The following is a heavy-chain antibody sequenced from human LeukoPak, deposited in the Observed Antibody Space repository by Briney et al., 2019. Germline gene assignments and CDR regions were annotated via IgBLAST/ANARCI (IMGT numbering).Heavy chain of an antibody. J-gene: IGHJ5*02. CDR2: IYTSGST. CDR3: ARGSTVTTFDWFDP. CDR1: GGSISSYY. V-gene: IGHV4-4*07. Sequence: SETLSLTCTVSGGSISSYYWSWIRQPAGKGLEWIGRIYTSGSTNYNPSLKSRVTISVDKFKNQFSLKLSSVTAADTAVYYCARGSTVTTFDWFDPWGQGTLVTVSS. D-gene: IGHD4-17*01.